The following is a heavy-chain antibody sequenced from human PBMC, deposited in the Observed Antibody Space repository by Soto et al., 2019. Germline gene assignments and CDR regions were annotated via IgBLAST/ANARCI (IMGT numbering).Heavy chain of an antibody. CDR2: ISGSGGST. D-gene: IGHD3-16*01. CDR1: GFTFSSYA. CDR3: ANANDYDYIWGSYSVYFDY. J-gene: IGHJ4*02. V-gene: IGHV3-23*01. Sequence: GGSLRLSCAASGFTFSSYAMSWVRQAPGKGLEWVSAISGSGGSTYYADSVKGRFTISRDNSKNTLYLQMNSLRAEDTAVYYCANANDYDYIWGSYSVYFDYWGQGTLVTVSS.